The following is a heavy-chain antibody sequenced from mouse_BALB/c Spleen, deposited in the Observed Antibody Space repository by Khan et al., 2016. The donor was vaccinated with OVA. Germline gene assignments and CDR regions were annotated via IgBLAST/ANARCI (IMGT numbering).Heavy chain of an antibody. J-gene: IGHJ4*01. CDR1: GFSLTSYG. CDR3: AKDRGYYAVDY. CDR2: IWGDGNT. V-gene: IGHV2-3*01. Sequence: QVQLKQSGPGLVAPSQNLSITCTVSGFSLTSYGVSWVRQPPGKGLEWLGVIWGDGNTNFHSALRSRLSISKDNSKSQVFLKLNSLQTDDTATYYCAKDRGYYAVDYWGQGTSVTVSS.